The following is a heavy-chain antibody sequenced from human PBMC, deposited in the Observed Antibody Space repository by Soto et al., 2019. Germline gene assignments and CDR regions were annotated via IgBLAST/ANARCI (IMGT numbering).Heavy chain of an antibody. D-gene: IGHD2-2*01. CDR3: ARDRQRGGLPAAIWSAGY. J-gene: IGHJ4*02. CDR2: ISSSSSYI. V-gene: IGHV3-21*01. CDR1: GFTFSSYS. Sequence: EVQLVESGGGLVKPGGSLRLSCAASGFTFSSYSMNWVRQAPGKGLEWVSSISSSSSYIYYADSVKGRFTISRDNAKNSLYLQMNSLGAEDTAVYYCARDRQRGGLPAAIWSAGYWGQGTLVTVFS.